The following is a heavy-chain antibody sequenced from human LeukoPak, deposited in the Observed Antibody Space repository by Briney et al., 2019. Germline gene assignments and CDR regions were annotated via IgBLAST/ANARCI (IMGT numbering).Heavy chain of an antibody. J-gene: IGHJ4*02. V-gene: IGHV4-59*12. CDR1: GGSINSYY. D-gene: IGHD6-13*01. CDR2: TYYSGST. Sequence: SETLSLTCTVSGGSINSYYWNWIRQPPGKGLEWIGYTYYSGSTIYNPSLKSRVSISIDASKNQFSLKLSSVTAADTAVYYCAREWSRSWAKVYYFDYWGQGTLVTVSS. CDR3: AREWSRSWAKVYYFDY.